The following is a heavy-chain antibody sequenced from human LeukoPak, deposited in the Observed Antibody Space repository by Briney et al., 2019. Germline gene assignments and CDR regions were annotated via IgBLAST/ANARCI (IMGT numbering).Heavy chain of an antibody. D-gene: IGHD5-18*01. Sequence: GGSLRLSCVASGFTFSDYYMNWIHQAPGKGLEWVSYITTSGSTIYYIDSVKGRFTISRDNAKNPLYLQMNSLRAEDTAVYYCARSNSYGYVRTMDVWGQGTTVTVSS. CDR3: ARSNSYGYVRTMDV. CDR2: ITTSGSTI. V-gene: IGHV3-11*01. J-gene: IGHJ6*02. CDR1: GFTFSDYY.